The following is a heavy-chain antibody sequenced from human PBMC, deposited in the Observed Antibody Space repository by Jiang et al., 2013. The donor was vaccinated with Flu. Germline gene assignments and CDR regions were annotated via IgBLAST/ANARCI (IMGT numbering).Heavy chain of an antibody. V-gene: IGHV3-30*18. CDR3: AKGEITMIVVVVD. CDR1: GFTFSSYG. Sequence: PGRSLRLSCAASGFTFSSYGMHWVRQAPGKGLEWVAVISYDGSNKYYADSVKGRFTISRDNSKNTLYLQMNSLRAEDTAVYYCAKGEITMIVVVVDWGQGTLVTV. D-gene: IGHD3-22*01. CDR2: ISYDGSNK. J-gene: IGHJ4*02.